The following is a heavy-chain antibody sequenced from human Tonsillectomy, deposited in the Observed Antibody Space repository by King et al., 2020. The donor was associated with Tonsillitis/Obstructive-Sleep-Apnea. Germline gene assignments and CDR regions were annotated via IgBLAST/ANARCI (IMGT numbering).Heavy chain of an antibody. J-gene: IGHJ6*02. D-gene: IGHD2-2*02. Sequence: QLQESGPGLVKPSQTLSLTCTVSGGSISSGGYYWSWIRQHPGKGLEWIGYIYYSGSTYYNPSLKSRVTISVDTSKNQFSLKLSSVTAADTAVYYCATGPGGYCSSTSCYKYYGMDVWGQGTTVTVSS. CDR2: IYYSGST. CDR1: GGSISSGGYY. CDR3: ATGPGGYCSSTSCYKYYGMDV. V-gene: IGHV4-31*03.